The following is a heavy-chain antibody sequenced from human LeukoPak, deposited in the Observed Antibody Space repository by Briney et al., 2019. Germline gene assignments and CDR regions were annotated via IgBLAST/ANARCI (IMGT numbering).Heavy chain of an antibody. CDR2: FDPEDGET. J-gene: IGHJ4*02. Sequence: ASVKVSCKVSGYTLTELSMHWVRQAPGKGLEWMGGFDPEDGETIYAQKFQGKVTMTEDTSTDTAYMELSSLRSEDTAVYYCATAYYDFWSGSLPYFDYWGQGTLVTVSS. V-gene: IGHV1-24*01. D-gene: IGHD3-3*01. CDR3: ATAYYDFWSGSLPYFDY. CDR1: GYTLTELS.